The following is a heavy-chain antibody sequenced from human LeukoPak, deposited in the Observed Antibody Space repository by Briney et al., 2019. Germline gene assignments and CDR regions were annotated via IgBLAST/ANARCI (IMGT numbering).Heavy chain of an antibody. J-gene: IGHJ4*02. CDR3: AITRGGYFDRSFDY. D-gene: IGHD3-9*01. V-gene: IGHV3-23*01. CDR1: GFTFSSYA. CDR2: ISGSGGST. Sequence: GGSLRLSCAASGFTFSSYAMSWVRQAPGKGLEWVSAISGSGGSTYYADSVKGRFTIPRDNSKNTLYLQMNSLRAEDTAVYYCAITRGGYFDRSFDYWGQGTLVTVSS.